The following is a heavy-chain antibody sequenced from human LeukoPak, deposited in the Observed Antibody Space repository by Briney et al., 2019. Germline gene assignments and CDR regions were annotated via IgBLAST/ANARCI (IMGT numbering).Heavy chain of an antibody. D-gene: IGHD5-18*01. V-gene: IGHV3-23*01. CDR3: AKDRYVGDTAMDPDY. J-gene: IGHJ4*02. CDR2: ISGSGGST. Sequence: PGGSLRLSCAASGFTFSSYAMSWVRQAPGKGLEWVSAISGSGGSTYHADSVKGRFTISRDNSKNTLYLQMNSLRAEDTAVYYCAKDRYVGDTAMDPDYWGQGTLVTVSS. CDR1: GFTFSSYA.